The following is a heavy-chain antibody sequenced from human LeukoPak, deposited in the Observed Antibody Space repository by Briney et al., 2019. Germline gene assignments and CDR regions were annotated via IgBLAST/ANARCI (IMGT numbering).Heavy chain of an antibody. J-gene: IGHJ4*02. CDR1: GLTFSSYA. CDR3: ARDTYRITMIVVAAYYFDY. Sequence: GGSLRLSCAASGLTFSSYAMHWVRQAPGKGLEWVAVISYDGSNKYYADSVKGRFTISRDNSKNTLYLQMNSLRAEDTAVYYCARDTYRITMIVVAAYYFDYWGQGTLVTASS. CDR2: ISYDGSNK. V-gene: IGHV3-30-3*01. D-gene: IGHD3-22*01.